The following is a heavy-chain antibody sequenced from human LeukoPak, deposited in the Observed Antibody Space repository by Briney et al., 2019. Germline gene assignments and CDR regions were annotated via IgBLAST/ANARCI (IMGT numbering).Heavy chain of an antibody. V-gene: IGHV4-39*01. J-gene: IGHJ4*02. CDR2: IYYSGST. D-gene: IGHD3-10*01. CDR1: GGSISSSSYY. CDR3: ARGRRYYYGSGSYYLDY. Sequence: PSETLSLTCTVSGGSISSSSYYWGWIRQPPGKGLEWIGSIYYSGSTYYNPSLKSRVTISVDTSKNQFSLKLSSVTVADTAVYYCARGRRYYYGSGSYYLDYWGQGTLVTVSS.